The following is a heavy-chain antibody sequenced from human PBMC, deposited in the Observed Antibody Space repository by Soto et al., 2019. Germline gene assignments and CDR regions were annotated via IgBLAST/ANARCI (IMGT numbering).Heavy chain of an antibody. CDR3: ARDKITALFDY. V-gene: IGHV4-34*01. D-gene: IGHD3-10*01. J-gene: IGHJ4*02. CDR2: INHSGST. Sequence: QVQLQQWGAGLLKPSETLSLTCAVYGGSFSGYYWTRIRQPPGTGLEWIGEINHSGSTNYNPSLKSRVTISVDTSKNQFSLKLTSVTAADTAVYYCARDKITALFDYWGQGTLVTVSS. CDR1: GGSFSGYY.